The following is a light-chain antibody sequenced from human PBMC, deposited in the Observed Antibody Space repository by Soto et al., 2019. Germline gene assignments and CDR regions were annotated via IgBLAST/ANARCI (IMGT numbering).Light chain of an antibody. J-gene: IGLJ1*01. CDR1: TSDIGNYNY. Sequence: QSALTQPASVSGSPGQSISISCTGATSDIGNYNYFSWYQQHPGKAPKLIIYQVSNRPSGVSNRFSGSKSGNTASLTISGLQADDEADYYCSTYTGSNTPDVFGTGTQLTVL. CDR3: STYTGSNTPDV. CDR2: QVS. V-gene: IGLV2-14*01.